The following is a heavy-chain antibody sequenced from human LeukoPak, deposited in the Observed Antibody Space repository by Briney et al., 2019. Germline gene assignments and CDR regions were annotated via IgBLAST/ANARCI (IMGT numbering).Heavy chain of an antibody. D-gene: IGHD6-19*01. CDR1: GFTFSSYG. J-gene: IGHJ4*02. CDR3: AKEAHPFGGAVAGTGDY. V-gene: IGHV3-30*18. CDR2: ISYDGSNK. Sequence: PGGSLRLSCAASGFTFSSYGMHWVRQAPGKGLEWVAVISYDGSNKYYADSVKGRFTISRDNSKNTLYLQMNGLRAEDTAVYYCAKEAHPFGGAVAGTGDYWGQGTLVTVSS.